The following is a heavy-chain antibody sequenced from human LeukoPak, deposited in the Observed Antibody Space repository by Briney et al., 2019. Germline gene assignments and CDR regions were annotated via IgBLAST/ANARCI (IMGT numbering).Heavy chain of an antibody. V-gene: IGHV3-23*01. CDR3: ARDPNGDYVGAFEM. J-gene: IGHJ3*02. CDR1: GFTFSNYA. Sequence: GRSLRLSSAASGFTFSNYAMIWVRQAPGRGLGWVSAIRSGGGGTLYADSVKGRFTISRDNSKDTLFLKMNNMRAEDTAVYYCARDPNGDYVGAFEMWGPGTKVTVS. CDR2: IRSGGGGT. D-gene: IGHD4-17*01.